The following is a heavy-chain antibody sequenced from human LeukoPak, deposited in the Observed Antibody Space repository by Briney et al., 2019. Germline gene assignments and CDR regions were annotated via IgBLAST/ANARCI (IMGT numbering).Heavy chain of an antibody. CDR3: ARYGSSSSLDY. J-gene: IGHJ4*02. CDR1: GGSISSYY. Sequence: ASETLSLTCTVSGGSISSYYWSWIRQPPGKGLEWIGYIYYSGSTNYNPSLKSRVTISVDTSKNQFSLKLSSVTAADTAVYYCARYGSSSSLDYRGQGTLVTVSS. V-gene: IGHV4-59*01. D-gene: IGHD6-6*01. CDR2: IYYSGST.